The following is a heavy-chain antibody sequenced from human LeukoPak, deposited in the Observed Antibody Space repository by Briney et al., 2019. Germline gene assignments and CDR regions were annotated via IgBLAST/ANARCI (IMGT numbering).Heavy chain of an antibody. Sequence: SETLSLTCAVYGGSFSGYYWSWIRQPPGKGLEWIGEINHSGSTNYNPSLKSRVTISVDTSKNQFSLKLSSVTAADTAVYYCARRPPRVTTNTFDYWGQGTLVTASS. V-gene: IGHV4-34*01. CDR3: ARRPPRVTTNTFDY. D-gene: IGHD4-17*01. J-gene: IGHJ4*02. CDR2: INHSGST. CDR1: GGSFSGYY.